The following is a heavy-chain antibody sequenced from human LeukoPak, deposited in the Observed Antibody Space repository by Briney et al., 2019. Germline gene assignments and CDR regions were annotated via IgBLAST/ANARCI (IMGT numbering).Heavy chain of an antibody. J-gene: IGHJ4*01. CDR1: GGSVRSHY. D-gene: IGHD1-26*01. CDR2: IKYSKTT. V-gene: IGHV4-59*02. CDR3: ARGRGELIDY. Sequence: SETLSLTCTVSGGSVRSHYRTWIRQPPGKGLEWIGCIKYSKTTNYNPSVKSRVTISVDTSKNQVSLQVNSVTPEDTAVYYCARGRGELIDYWGHGTLVTVSP.